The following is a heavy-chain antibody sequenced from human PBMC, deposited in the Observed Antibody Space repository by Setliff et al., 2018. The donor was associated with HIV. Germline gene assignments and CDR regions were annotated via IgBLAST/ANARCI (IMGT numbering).Heavy chain of an antibody. CDR2: ISSSSSYI. V-gene: IGHV3-21*01. D-gene: IGHD5-18*01. CDR1: GFTFSSYS. CDR3: ARDYKVTPQFDY. Sequence: PGGSLRLSCAASGFTFSSYSMNWVRQAPGKGLEWVSSISSSSSYIYYADSVKGRFTISRDNAKNSLYLQTNSLRAEDTAVYYCARDYKVTPQFDYWGQGTLVTVSS. J-gene: IGHJ4*02.